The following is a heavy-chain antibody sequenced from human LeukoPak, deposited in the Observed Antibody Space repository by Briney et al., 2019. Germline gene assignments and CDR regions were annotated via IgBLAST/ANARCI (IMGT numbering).Heavy chain of an antibody. Sequence: GGSLRLSCVASGFTFGDYAMNWARHVPGKGLEWVSGIDWNGATTDYADCVEGRFTISSDNAKKSLHLQMNSLPVDDTGFYHCARVRGECDADCYGADLDFWGQGTLVTVSS. CDR2: IDWNGATT. V-gene: IGHV3-20*01. D-gene: IGHD2-21*02. CDR3: ARVRGECDADCYGADLDF. J-gene: IGHJ4*02. CDR1: GFTFGDYA.